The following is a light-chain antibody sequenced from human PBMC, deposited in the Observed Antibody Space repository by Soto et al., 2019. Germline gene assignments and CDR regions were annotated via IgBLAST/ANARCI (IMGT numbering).Light chain of an antibody. CDR1: QSVSSSY. CDR3: QQCNNWPLT. J-gene: IGKJ4*01. Sequence: EIVLTQSPGTLSLSPGERATLSCRASQSVSSSYLAWYQQKPGQAPRLLIYGAFNRATGIPDRFSGSGSGTDFTLTISSLEPEDFAVYYCQQCNNWPLTFGGGTKVEIK. V-gene: IGKV3D-20*02. CDR2: GAF.